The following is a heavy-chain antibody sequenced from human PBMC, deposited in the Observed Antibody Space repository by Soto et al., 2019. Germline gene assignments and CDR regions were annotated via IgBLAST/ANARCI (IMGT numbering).Heavy chain of an antibody. CDR2: FDPEDGET. V-gene: IGHV1-24*01. Sequence: ASVKVSCKVSGYTLTELSMHWVRQAPGKGLEWMGGFDPEDGETIYAQKFQGRVTMTEDTSTDTAYTELSSLRSEDTAVYYCATGWGYYYYYMDVWGKGTTVTVSS. CDR1: GYTLTELS. J-gene: IGHJ6*03. D-gene: IGHD3-16*01. CDR3: ATGWGYYYYYMDV.